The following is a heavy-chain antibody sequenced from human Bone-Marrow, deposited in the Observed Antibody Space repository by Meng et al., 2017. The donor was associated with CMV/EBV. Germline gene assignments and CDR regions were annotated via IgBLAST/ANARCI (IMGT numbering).Heavy chain of an antibody. CDR3: ARSGGPLEGDY. V-gene: IGHV4-34*01. CDR1: GGSFSGYY. CDR2: INHSGST. Sequence: SETLSLTCAVYGGSFSGYYWSWIRQPPGKGLEWIGEINHSGSTNYNPSLKSRVTISVDTSKNQFSLKLSSVTAAETAVYYCARSGGPLEGDYWGQGTLVTVPS. J-gene: IGHJ4*02. D-gene: IGHD1-26*01.